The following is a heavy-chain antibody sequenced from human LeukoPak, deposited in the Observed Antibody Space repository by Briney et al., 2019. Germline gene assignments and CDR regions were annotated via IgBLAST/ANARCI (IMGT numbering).Heavy chain of an antibody. CDR3: ARDGSGAYPEGY. V-gene: IGHV1-69*13. CDR1: GGTSSSYA. Sequence: ASVRVSCTASGGTSSSYAISCVRQAPGQGLEWMGRIIPIFGTANYAQKFQGRVTITADESTSTAYMELSSLRSEDTAVYYCARDGSGAYPEGYWGQGTLVTVSS. J-gene: IGHJ4*02. D-gene: IGHD7-27*01. CDR2: IIPIFGTA.